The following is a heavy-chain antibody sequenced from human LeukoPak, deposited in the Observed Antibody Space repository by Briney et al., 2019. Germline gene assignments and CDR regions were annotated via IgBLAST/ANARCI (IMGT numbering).Heavy chain of an antibody. J-gene: IGHJ4*02. CDR3: ARADSRIFRS. D-gene: IGHD1-14*01. Sequence: GGSLRLSCAASGFTFSSYEMNWVRQAPGKGLEWVSYISSSGSTIYYADSVKGRFTISRDNAKNPLYLQMNSLRAEDTAVYYCARADSRIFRSWGQGILVTVSS. CDR1: GFTFSSYE. V-gene: IGHV3-48*03. CDR2: ISSSGSTI.